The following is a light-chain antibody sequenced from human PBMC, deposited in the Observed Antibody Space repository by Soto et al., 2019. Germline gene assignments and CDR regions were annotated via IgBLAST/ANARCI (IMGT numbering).Light chain of an antibody. J-gene: IGKJ4*01. V-gene: IGKV3-11*01. CDR1: QSVSSH. Sequence: EIVLTQSPATLSLSPGERATLSCRASQSVSSHLAWYQQKPGQPPRLLIYGASNRATGIPARFSGSGSGTDFTLTISSRETDDSAVYFCLQRSNWLTFGGGTKVEIK. CDR3: LQRSNWLT. CDR2: GAS.